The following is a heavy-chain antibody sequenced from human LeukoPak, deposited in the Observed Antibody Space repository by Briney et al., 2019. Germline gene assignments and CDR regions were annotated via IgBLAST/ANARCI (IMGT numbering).Heavy chain of an antibody. CDR3: ARSKILTGYFPGASYYYYGMDV. CDR1: GFTFSSYG. D-gene: IGHD3-9*01. Sequence: PGGSLRLSCAASGFTFSSYGMHWVRQAPGKGLEWVAVIWYDGSNKYYADAVQGRFTISRDNSKNTLYLQMNSLRAEDTAVYYCARSKILTGYFPGASYYYYGMDVWGQGTTVTVSS. CDR2: IWYDGSNK. J-gene: IGHJ6*02. V-gene: IGHV3-33*01.